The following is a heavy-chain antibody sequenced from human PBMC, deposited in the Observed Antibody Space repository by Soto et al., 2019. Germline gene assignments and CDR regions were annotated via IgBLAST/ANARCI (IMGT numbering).Heavy chain of an antibody. J-gene: IGHJ6*02. CDR2: INPSGGST. Sequence: GAPVKVSCKASGYTFTSYYIHWVRKAPGQGLEWMGIINPSGGSTSYAQKFQGRVTMTRDTSTSTVYMELSSLRSEDTAVYYCARDETGYSSSSGSGHGMDVWGQGTTVTVSS. V-gene: IGHV1-46*01. CDR1: GYTFTSYY. D-gene: IGHD6-6*01. CDR3: ARDETGYSSSSGSGHGMDV.